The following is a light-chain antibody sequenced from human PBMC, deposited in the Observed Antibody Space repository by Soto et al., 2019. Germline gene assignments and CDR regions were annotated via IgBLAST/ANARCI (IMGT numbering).Light chain of an antibody. CDR1: QDISSY. V-gene: IGKV1-9*01. Sequence: DIQLTQSPSFLSASVGDRVTITCRASQDISSYLAWYQQKPGKAPKLLIYAASTLQSGVPSRFSGSRSGTEFTLTITSLQPEDFATYYCQQLNIYLPLTFGGGTKVEIK. CDR2: AAS. J-gene: IGKJ4*01. CDR3: QQLNIYLPLT.